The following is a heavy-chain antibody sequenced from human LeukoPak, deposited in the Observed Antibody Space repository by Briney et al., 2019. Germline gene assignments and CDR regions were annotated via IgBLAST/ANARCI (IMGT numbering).Heavy chain of an antibody. CDR1: DDSISDYY. D-gene: IGHD3-10*01. Sequence: SETLSLTCTVSDDSISDYYRGWIRQPPGKGLEWIGYFYNSGRSTYNPSLKSRVTISADTSKNHFSLKLNSVTTADTAVYYCARDTPPMVRGAHEGWFDPWGQGTLVTVSS. J-gene: IGHJ5*02. CDR3: ARDTPPMVRGAHEGWFDP. CDR2: FYNSGRS. V-gene: IGHV4-59*01.